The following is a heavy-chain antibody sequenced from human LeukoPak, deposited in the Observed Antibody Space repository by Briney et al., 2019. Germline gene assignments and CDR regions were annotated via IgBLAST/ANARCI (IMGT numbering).Heavy chain of an antibody. CDR2: ISAYNGNT. CDR1: GYTFTSYG. CDR3: ARDLGLRLGELSPMY. J-gene: IGHJ4*02. V-gene: IGHV1-18*01. D-gene: IGHD3-16*02. Sequence: ASVKVSCKASGYTFTSYGISWVRQAPGQGLEWMGWISAYNGNTNYAQKLQGRVTMITDTSTSTAYMELRSLRSDDTAVYYCARDLGLRLGELSPMYWGQGTLVTVSS.